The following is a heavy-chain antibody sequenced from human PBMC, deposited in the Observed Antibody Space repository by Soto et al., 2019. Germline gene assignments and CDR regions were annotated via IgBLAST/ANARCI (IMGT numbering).Heavy chain of an antibody. CDR3: ARSQGSSTSCEISYYYYYGMDV. CDR2: IIPISGTA. CDR1: GGPFSSYA. Sequence: QVQLVQSGAEVKKPGSSVKVSCKASGGPFSSYAISWVRQAPGQGLEWMGGIIPISGTANYAQKVQGRVTITADESTSTAYMELRSLRSEDTAVYYCARSQGSSTSCEISYYYYYGMDVWGQGTTVTVSS. J-gene: IGHJ6*02. V-gene: IGHV1-69*01. D-gene: IGHD2-2*01.